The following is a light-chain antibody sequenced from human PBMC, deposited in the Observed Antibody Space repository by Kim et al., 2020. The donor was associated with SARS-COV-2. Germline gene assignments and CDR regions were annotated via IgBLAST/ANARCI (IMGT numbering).Light chain of an antibody. CDR3: QVWDTSSDHWV. CDR1: NTGSQS. CDR2: YDS. V-gene: IGLV3-21*04. Sequence: APGKTARYTRGENNTGSQSVHWYQQKPGQAPVLVIYYDSDRPSGIPERFSGSNSGNTATLTISRVEAGDEADYYCQVWDTSSDHWVFGGGTQLTVL. J-gene: IGLJ3*02.